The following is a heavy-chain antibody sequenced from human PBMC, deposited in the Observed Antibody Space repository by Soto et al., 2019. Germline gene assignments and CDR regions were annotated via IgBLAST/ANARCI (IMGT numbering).Heavy chain of an antibody. CDR2: IWYDGSNK. D-gene: IGHD1-26*01. Sequence: QVQLVESGGGVVQPGRSLRLSCAASGFTFSSYGMHWGRQAPGKGLEWVAVIWYDGSNKYYADSVKGRFTISRDNSKNPLYLQMNSLRAEDTAVYYCARDREGAIDYWGQGTLVTVSS. CDR3: ARDREGAIDY. CDR1: GFTFSSYG. V-gene: IGHV3-33*01. J-gene: IGHJ4*02.